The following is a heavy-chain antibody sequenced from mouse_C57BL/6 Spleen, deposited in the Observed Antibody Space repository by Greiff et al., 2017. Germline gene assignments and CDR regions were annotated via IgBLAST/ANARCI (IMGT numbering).Heavy chain of an antibody. CDR2: IYPGDGDT. CDR3: ASLGRDYFDY. J-gene: IGHJ2*01. D-gene: IGHD4-1*01. Sequence: QVQLQQSGPELVKPGASVKISCKASGYAFSSSWMNWVKQRPGKGLEWIGRIYPGDGDTNYNGKFKGKATLTADKSSSTAYMQLSSLTSEDSAVYFCASLGRDYFDYWGQGTTLTVSS. V-gene: IGHV1-82*01. CDR1: GYAFSSSW.